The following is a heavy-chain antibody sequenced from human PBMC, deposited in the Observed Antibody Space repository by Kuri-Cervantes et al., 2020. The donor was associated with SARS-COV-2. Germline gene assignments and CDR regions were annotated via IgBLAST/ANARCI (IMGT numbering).Heavy chain of an antibody. V-gene: IGHV3-33*01. CDR3: ARGGEPRGYDILTGYSDY. J-gene: IGHJ4*02. Sequence: GESLKISCAASGFTFSSYGMHWVRQAPGKGLEWVAVIWYGGSNKYYADSVKGRFTISRDNSKNTLYLQMNSLRAEDTAVYYCARGGEPRGYDILTGYSDYWGQGTLVTVSS. CDR1: GFTFSSYG. D-gene: IGHD3-9*01. CDR2: IWYGGSNK.